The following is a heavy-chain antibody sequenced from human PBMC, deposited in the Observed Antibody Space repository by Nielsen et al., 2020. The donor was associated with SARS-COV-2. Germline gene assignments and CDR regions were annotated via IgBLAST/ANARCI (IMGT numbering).Heavy chain of an antibody. Sequence: SETLSLTCTVSGGSISSGGYYWSWIRQHPGKGLEWIGYIYYSGSIYYNPSLKSRVTISVDTSKNQFSLKLSSVTAADTAVYYCASLERQPSIAARPGAFDIWGQGTMVTVSS. V-gene: IGHV4-31*03. D-gene: IGHD6-6*01. J-gene: IGHJ3*02. CDR1: GGSISSGGYY. CDR2: IYYSGSI. CDR3: ASLERQPSIAARPGAFDI.